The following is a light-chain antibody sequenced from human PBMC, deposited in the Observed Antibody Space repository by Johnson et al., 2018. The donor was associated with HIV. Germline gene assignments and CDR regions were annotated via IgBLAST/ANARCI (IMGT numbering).Light chain of an antibody. CDR1: SSNIGNNY. V-gene: IGLV1-51*01. Sequence: QSVLTQPPSVSAAPGQKVTISCSGSSSNIGNNYVSWYQQLPGTAPKLLIYDNNKRPSGIPDRFSGSKSGPSATLGITGLQTGDEADYYCGTWDTSLSAYVFGTGTTVTVL. CDR3: GTWDTSLSAYV. J-gene: IGLJ1*01. CDR2: DNN.